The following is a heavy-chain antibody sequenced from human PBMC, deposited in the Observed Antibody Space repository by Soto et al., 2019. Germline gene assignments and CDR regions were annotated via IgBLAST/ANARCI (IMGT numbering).Heavy chain of an antibody. D-gene: IGHD5-18*01. CDR1: GFRFSRYG. Sequence: GGSLRLSCAASGFRFSRYGMHWARQAPGKGLEWVAVIWYDESNTYHADSVKGRFTISRDNSQNTLYLQMNSLRAEDTAVYYCARDAAMAAYYFYGLDVWGQGTTVTVSS. CDR2: IWYDESNT. J-gene: IGHJ6*02. CDR3: ARDAAMAAYYFYGLDV. V-gene: IGHV3-33*01.